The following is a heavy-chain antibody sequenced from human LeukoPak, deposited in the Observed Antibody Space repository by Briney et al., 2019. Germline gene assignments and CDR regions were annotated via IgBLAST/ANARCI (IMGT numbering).Heavy chain of an antibody. Sequence: GGSLRLSCAASGFTFSSYEMNWVRQAPGKGLEWVSYISSSGSTIYYADSAKGRFTISRDNAKNSLYLQMNSLRAEDTAVYYCAQDTQQWLSDAFDIWGHGTMVTVSS. CDR2: ISSSGSTI. V-gene: IGHV3-48*03. J-gene: IGHJ3*02. CDR1: GFTFSSYE. D-gene: IGHD6-19*01. CDR3: AQDTQQWLSDAFDI.